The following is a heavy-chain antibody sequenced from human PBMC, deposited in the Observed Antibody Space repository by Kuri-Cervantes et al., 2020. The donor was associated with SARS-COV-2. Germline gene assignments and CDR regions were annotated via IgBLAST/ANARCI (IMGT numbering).Heavy chain of an antibody. Sequence: ESLKISCTVSGGSISSYYWRWIRQPPGKGLEWIGYIYYSGSTNYNPSLKSRVTISVDTSKNQFSLKLSSVTAADTAVYYCARTYYDFWSGSHPGVFDYWGQGTLVTVSS. CDR1: GGSISSYY. J-gene: IGHJ4*02. D-gene: IGHD3-3*01. CDR3: ARTYYDFWSGSHPGVFDY. CDR2: IYYSGST. V-gene: IGHV4-59*01.